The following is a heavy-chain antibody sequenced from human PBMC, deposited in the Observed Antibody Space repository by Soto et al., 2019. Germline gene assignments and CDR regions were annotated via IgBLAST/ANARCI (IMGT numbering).Heavy chain of an antibody. CDR2: ISYDGSNK. CDR3: ANPHSSGWFYFDS. CDR1: GFTFSSYG. D-gene: IGHD6-19*01. J-gene: IGHJ4*02. Sequence: ESGGGVVQPGRSLRLSCAASGFTFSSYGMHWVRQAPGKGLEWVAVISYDGSNKYYADSVKGRFTISRDNSKNTLYLQMDSLRAEDTAVYFCANPHSSGWFYFDSWGQGTLVTVSS. V-gene: IGHV3-30*18.